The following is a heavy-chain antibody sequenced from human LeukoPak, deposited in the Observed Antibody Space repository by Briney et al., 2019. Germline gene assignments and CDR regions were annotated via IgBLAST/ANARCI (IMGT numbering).Heavy chain of an antibody. J-gene: IGHJ4*02. CDR3: ARFAGYSSSWPLDY. Sequence: GGSLRLSCAAPGFTFSTYGMHWVRQAPGKGLEWVAVIWYDGSNKYYADSVKGRFTISRDNSKNTLYLQMNSLRAEDTAVYYCARFAGYSSSWPLDYWGQGTLVTVSS. CDR1: GFTFSTYG. CDR2: IWYDGSNK. V-gene: IGHV3-33*01. D-gene: IGHD6-13*01.